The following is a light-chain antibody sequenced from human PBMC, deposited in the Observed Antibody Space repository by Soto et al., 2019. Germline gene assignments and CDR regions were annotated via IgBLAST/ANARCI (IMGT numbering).Light chain of an antibody. CDR1: QGIGNY. Sequence: DIQMTQSPPSLSASVGDRVTITCRASQGIGNYLAWYQQKPGKVPKLLIYGASTLQSGVLSRFSGSGSGTDFTLTISSLRPEDVATYYCQKYDRAPRTFGPGTRVEIK. CDR3: QKYDRAPRT. CDR2: GAS. V-gene: IGKV1-27*01. J-gene: IGKJ1*01.